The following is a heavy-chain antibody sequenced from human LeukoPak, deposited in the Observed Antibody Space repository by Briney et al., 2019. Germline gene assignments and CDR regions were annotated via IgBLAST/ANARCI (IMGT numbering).Heavy chain of an antibody. D-gene: IGHD2-2*01. CDR3: AKGYCSSTSCYYYMDV. CDR2: ISGSGGST. J-gene: IGHJ6*03. CDR1: GFTFDDYA. Sequence: PGGSLRLSCAASGFTFDDYAMHWVRQAPGKGLEWVSAISGSGGSTYYADSVKGRFTISRDNSKNTLYLQMNSLRAEDTAVYYCAKGYCSSTSCYYYMDVWGKGTTVTVSS. V-gene: IGHV3-23*01.